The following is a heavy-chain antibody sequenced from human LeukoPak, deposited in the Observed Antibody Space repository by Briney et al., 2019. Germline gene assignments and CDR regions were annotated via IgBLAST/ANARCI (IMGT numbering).Heavy chain of an antibody. CDR1: GYNFVNFG. Sequence: ASVKVSCKASGYNFVNFGIGWVRQAPGQGLEWMGWISTSSVNTNYAQKFQGRLTMTTDTSTSTAYMELRSLRSDDTAVYYCTRDFDNPENSCPSTSCIDVWGQGTTVTVSS. CDR3: TRDFDNPENSCPSTSCIDV. CDR2: ISTSSVNT. V-gene: IGHV1-18*01. D-gene: IGHD2-2*01. J-gene: IGHJ6*02.